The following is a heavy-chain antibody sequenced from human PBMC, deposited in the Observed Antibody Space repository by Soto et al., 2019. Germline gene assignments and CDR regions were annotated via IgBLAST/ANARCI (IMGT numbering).Heavy chain of an antibody. CDR1: GGTFASYA. D-gene: IGHD6-6*01. CDR2: IIPLVGTP. CDR3: ARESSSPNYYFYGMEV. Sequence: QVQLVQSGAEVKKPGSSVKVSCRASGGTFASYAVSWVRQAPGQGLEWMGVIIPLVGTPKYTQKFQGRVRITADDSARAAYMELTNVTSEDTAVYYWARESSSPNYYFYGMEVWGQGTSVTVSS. V-gene: IGHV1-69*01. J-gene: IGHJ6*02.